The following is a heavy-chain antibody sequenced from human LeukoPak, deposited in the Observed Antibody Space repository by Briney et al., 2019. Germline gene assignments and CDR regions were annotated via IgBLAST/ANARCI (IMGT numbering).Heavy chain of an antibody. CDR3: ARYYYDSSGYHDPIDY. V-gene: IGHV1-69*13. D-gene: IGHD3-22*01. J-gene: IGHJ4*02. Sequence: SVKVSCKASGGTFSSYAISWVRQAPGQGLEWMGGIIPIFGTANYAQKFQGRVTITADESTSTAYMELSSLRSEDTAVYYCARYYYDSSGYHDPIDYWGQGTLVTVSS. CDR1: GGTFSSYA. CDR2: IIPIFGTA.